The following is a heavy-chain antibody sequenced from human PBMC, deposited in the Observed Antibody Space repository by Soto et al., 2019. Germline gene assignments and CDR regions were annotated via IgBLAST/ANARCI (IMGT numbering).Heavy chain of an antibody. CDR2: IYYSGST. V-gene: IGHV4-39*01. D-gene: IGHD3-16*01. CDR3: ATSRPLGELRAGWFDP. Sequence: QLQLQESGPGLVKPSETLSLTCTVSGGSISSSSYYWDWIRQPPGKGLEWIGSIYYSGSTSYNPSLKSRVTISVDASMNPFSLKLSSVTAADTAVYFCATSRPLGELRAGWFDPWGQGTLVTVPS. CDR1: GGSISSSSYY. J-gene: IGHJ5*02.